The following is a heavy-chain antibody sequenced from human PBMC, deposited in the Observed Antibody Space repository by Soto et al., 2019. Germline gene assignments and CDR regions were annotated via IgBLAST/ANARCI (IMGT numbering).Heavy chain of an antibody. D-gene: IGHD1-1*01. J-gene: IGHJ4*02. CDR1: GFTFSSYS. CDR3: ARDGTNDGYFDY. Sequence: PGGSLRLSCAASGFTFSSYSMNWVRQAPGKGLEWVSSISSSSSYIYYADSVKGRFTISRDNAKNSLYLQMNSLRAEDTAVYYCARDGTNDGYFDYWGQGTLVTVSS. CDR2: ISSSSSYI. V-gene: IGHV3-21*01.